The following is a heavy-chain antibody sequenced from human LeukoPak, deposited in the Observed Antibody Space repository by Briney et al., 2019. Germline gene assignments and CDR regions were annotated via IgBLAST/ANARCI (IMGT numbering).Heavy chain of an antibody. Sequence: PSETLSLTCTVSGGSISSGDYHWSWIRQPPGKGLEWIGYIYYSGSTYYNPSLKSRVTISVDTSKNQFSLKLSSVTAADTAVYYCARVVVTAIRTYWYFDLWGRGTLVTVSS. CDR1: GGSISSGDYH. J-gene: IGHJ2*01. CDR2: IYYSGST. V-gene: IGHV4-30-4*01. CDR3: ARVVVTAIRTYWYFDL. D-gene: IGHD2-21*02.